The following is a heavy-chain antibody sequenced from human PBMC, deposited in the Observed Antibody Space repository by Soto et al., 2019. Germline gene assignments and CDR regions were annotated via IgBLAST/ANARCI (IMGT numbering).Heavy chain of an antibody. V-gene: IGHV3-30-3*01. CDR1: GFIFSGYA. J-gene: IGHJ4*02. CDR3: AKETSAYEIDY. Sequence: QVQLVESGGGVVQPGRSPRLSCAASGFIFSGYAMHWVRQAPGKGLEWVAVISYDGNTKYYADSVKGRFTVSRDNSKNTLYVQMNNLSAEDTAMYYCAKETSAYEIDYWGQGTLVTVSS. CDR2: ISYDGNTK. D-gene: IGHD5-12*01.